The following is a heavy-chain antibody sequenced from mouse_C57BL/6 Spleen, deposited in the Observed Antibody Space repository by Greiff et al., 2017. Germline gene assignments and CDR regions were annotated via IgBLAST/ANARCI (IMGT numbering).Heavy chain of an antibody. CDR1: GYTFTDYY. J-gene: IGHJ1*03. D-gene: IGHD2-4*01. Sequence: EVQLQQSGPVLVKPGASVKMSCKASGYTFTDYYMNWVKQSHGKSLEWIGVINPYNGGTSYNQKFKGKATLTVDKSSSTAYMELNSLTSEDSAVYYCARVGDYEDFDVWGTGTTVTVSS. CDR3: ARVGDYEDFDV. CDR2: INPYNGGT. V-gene: IGHV1-19*01.